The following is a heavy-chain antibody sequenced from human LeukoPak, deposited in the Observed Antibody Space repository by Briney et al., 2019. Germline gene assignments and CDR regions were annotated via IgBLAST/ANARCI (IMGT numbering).Heavy chain of an antibody. J-gene: IGHJ3*02. CDR2: ISSSSSYI. Sequence: GGSLRLSCAASGFTFSSYGMNWVRQAPGKGLEWVSSISSSSSYIYYADSVKGRFTISRDNAKNSLYLQMNSLRAEDTAVYYCAREITYYYDSSGNKGAFDIWGQAIMVTVSS. CDR1: GFTFSSYG. V-gene: IGHV3-21*01. D-gene: IGHD3-22*01. CDR3: AREITYYYDSSGNKGAFDI.